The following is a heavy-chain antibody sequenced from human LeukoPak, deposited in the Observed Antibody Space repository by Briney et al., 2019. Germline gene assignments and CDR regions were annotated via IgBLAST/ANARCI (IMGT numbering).Heavy chain of an antibody. Sequence: GGSLRLSCAASGFTFSSYAMHWVRQAPGKGLEWVAFIRSDESDKYYADSVKGRFTISRDNSKNTLYLQMNSLRAEDTAVYYCAKVFGSGRIAAAGPGAFDIWGQGTMVTVSS. CDR3: AKVFGSGRIAAAGPGAFDI. V-gene: IGHV3-30*02. CDR2: IRSDESDK. D-gene: IGHD6-13*01. CDR1: GFTFSSYA. J-gene: IGHJ3*02.